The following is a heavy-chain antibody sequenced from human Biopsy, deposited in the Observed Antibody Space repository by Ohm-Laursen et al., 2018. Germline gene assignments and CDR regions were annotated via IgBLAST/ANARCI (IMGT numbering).Heavy chain of an antibody. CDR3: AKDQLHTTSSVGAAFEI. Sequence: ASVKVSCKASGYTFTSYEINWVRQATGQGLEWMGWMNPNSGNTGYAQKFQGRVTMTRNTSIGTAYMELSSLRSEDTAVYYCAKDQLHTTSSVGAAFEIWGPGTLVTVS. CDR2: MNPNSGNT. J-gene: IGHJ3*02. D-gene: IGHD1-7*01. CDR1: GYTFTSYE. V-gene: IGHV1-8*01.